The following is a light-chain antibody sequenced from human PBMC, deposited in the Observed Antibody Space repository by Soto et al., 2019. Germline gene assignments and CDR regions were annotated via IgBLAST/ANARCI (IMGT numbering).Light chain of an antibody. CDR2: DAS. V-gene: IGKV1-5*01. CDR3: QQYTNTNNPWM. Sequence: IRGTQSTPTLSASVGDRVTITCRAIQTITTWMAWYQQKPGKAPKLLVYDASTLQSGVATRFSGSGSGTEFTLIISGLQPEDSATYYCQQYTNTNNPWMFGQGTKVDI. J-gene: IGKJ1*01. CDR1: QTITTW.